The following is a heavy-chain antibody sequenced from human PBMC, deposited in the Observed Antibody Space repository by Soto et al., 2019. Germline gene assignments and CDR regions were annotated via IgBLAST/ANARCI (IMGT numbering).Heavy chain of an antibody. CDR2: IYSGGST. D-gene: IGHD6-6*01. V-gene: IGHV3-66*01. CDR1: GFTVSSNY. J-gene: IGHJ6*03. Sequence: EVQLVESGGGLVQPGGSLRLSCAASGFTVSSNYMSWVRQAPGKGLEWVSVIYSGGSTYYADSVKGRFTISRDNSKNTLYLQMNSLRAEDTAVYYCARVSSSSFYYYYYMDVWGKGTTVTVSS. CDR3: ARVSSSSFYYYYYMDV.